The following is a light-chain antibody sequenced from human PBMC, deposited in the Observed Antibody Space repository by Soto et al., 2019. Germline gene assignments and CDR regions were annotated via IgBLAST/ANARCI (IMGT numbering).Light chain of an antibody. CDR2: STN. Sequence: QAVVTQEPSFSVSPGGTVTLTCGLSSGSVSTSYYPSWYQQTPGQAPRALIYSTNTRSSGVPDRFSGSILGNKAALTITGAQADYEWYYYCVLYMSRGIWVFGGGTKLTVL. J-gene: IGLJ3*02. CDR3: VLYMSRGIWV. CDR1: SGSVSTSYY. V-gene: IGLV8-61*01.